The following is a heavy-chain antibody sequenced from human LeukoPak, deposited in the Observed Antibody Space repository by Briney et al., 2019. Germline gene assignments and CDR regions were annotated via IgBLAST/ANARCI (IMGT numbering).Heavy chain of an antibody. D-gene: IGHD3-3*01. CDR3: ARVATIFGGGSAFGEFDC. CDR1: GYTFTSYY. Sequence: AASVKVSRKASGYTFTSYYMHWGRQAPGQGLEWMGIINASVGSTSYAQKFQGRVTMTRDMSTSTVYMELRSLRSEDTAVYNCARVATIFGGGSAFGEFDCWGQGTLVTVSS. V-gene: IGHV1-46*01. J-gene: IGHJ4*02. CDR2: INASVGST.